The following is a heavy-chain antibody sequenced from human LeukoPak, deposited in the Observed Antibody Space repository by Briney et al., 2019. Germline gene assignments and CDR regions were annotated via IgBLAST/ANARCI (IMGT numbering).Heavy chain of an antibody. CDR2: ISSSSSTI. CDR1: GFTFSSYS. CDR3: ARDLGGSWYSR. D-gene: IGHD6-13*01. V-gene: IGHV3-48*04. J-gene: IGHJ4*02. Sequence: GGSLRLFCAASGFTFSSYSMNWVRQAPGKGLEWVSYISSSSSTIYYADSMKGRFTISRDNAKNSLYLQMNSLRAEDTAVYYCARDLGGSWYSRWGQGTLVTVSS.